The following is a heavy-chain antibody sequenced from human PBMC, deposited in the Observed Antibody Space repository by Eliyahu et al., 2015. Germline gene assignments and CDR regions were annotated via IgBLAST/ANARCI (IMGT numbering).Heavy chain of an antibody. CDR3: VRSPNQIPGIIGWFDP. D-gene: IGHD2-21*01. V-gene: IGHV3-53*01. CDR2: IYSSGST. J-gene: IGHJ5*02. Sequence: EVQLVESGGDLIQPGGSLRLSCVVSGFTVRKXDXXWVRQAPGKGLEGVSXIYSSGSTYYADSVKGRFTISRDTSQNTVFLQMTNLKAEDTAVYYCVRSPNQIPGIIGWFDPWGQGTLVTVSS. CDR1: GFTVRKXD.